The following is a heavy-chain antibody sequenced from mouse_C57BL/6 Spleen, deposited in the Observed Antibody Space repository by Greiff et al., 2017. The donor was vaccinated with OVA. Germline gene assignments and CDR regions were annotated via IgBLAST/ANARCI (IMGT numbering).Heavy chain of an antibody. Sequence: QVQLQQPGAELVKPGASVKLSCKASGYTFTSYWITWVKQRPVQGLEWIGDIYPGSGSTNYNEKFKSKATLTVDTSSSTAYMQLSSLTSEDSAGYYCARRDYAMDYWGKGTSVTVSS. CDR2: IYPGSGST. CDR1: GYTFTSYW. CDR3: ARRDYAMDY. J-gene: IGHJ4*01. V-gene: IGHV1-55*01.